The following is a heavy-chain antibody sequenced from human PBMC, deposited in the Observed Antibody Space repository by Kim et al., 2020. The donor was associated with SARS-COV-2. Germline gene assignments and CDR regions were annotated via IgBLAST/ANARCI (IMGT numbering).Heavy chain of an antibody. Sequence: YYVDSGKGRFTISRDNSKNTLYLHVNSLRAEDSAVYYCATSPRRFGPLDNWGQGTLVTVSS. CDR3: ATSPRRFGPLDN. V-gene: IGHV3-33*01. J-gene: IGHJ4*02. D-gene: IGHD3-10*01.